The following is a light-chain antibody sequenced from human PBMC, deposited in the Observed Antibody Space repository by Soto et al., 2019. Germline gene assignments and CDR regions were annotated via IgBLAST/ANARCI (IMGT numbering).Light chain of an antibody. CDR1: SSDIGGYIF. Sequence: QSALTQPASVSGSPGQSITVSCTGTSSDIGGYIFVSWYQQHPGKAPKLMIYDINNRPSGVSKRFSGSKSGNTASLTISGLQAEDEADHYCVSYTARSSYVFGTGTKVTVL. J-gene: IGLJ1*01. CDR3: VSYTARSSYV. CDR2: DIN. V-gene: IGLV2-14*01.